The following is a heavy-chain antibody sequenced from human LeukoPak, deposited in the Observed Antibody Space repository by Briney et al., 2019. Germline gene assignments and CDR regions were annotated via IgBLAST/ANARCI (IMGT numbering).Heavy chain of an antibody. J-gene: IGHJ4*02. V-gene: IGHV3-23*01. CDR2: ISGSGGST. CDR3: AKLPDYDFWSGYFDY. D-gene: IGHD3-3*01. CDR1: GFTFSNSW. Sequence: GGSLRLSCAASGFTFSNSWMLWVRQAPGKGLEWVSAISGSGGSTYYADSVKGRFTISRDNSKNTLYLQMNSLRAEDTAVYYCAKLPDYDFWSGYFDYWGQGTLVTVSS.